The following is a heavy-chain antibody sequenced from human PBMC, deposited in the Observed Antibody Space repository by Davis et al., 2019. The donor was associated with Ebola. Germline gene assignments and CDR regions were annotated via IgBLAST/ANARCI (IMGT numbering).Heavy chain of an antibody. CDR2: IKQDGSEK. Sequence: GESLKISCAASGFTFSSYWMSWVRQAPGKGLEWVANIKQDGSEKYYVDSVKGRFTISRDNAKNSLYLQMNSLRAEDTAVYYCARGPRYFDYWGQGTLVTVSS. V-gene: IGHV3-7*01. CDR1: GFTFSSYW. J-gene: IGHJ4*02. CDR3: ARGPRYFDY.